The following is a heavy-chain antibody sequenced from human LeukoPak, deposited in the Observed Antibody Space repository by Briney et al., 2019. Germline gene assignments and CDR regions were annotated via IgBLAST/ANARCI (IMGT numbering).Heavy chain of an antibody. V-gene: IGHV4-34*01. D-gene: IGHD2-2*01. CDR3: VSYQLLCDAFDI. CDR2: INHSGST. Sequence: SETLSLTCAVYGGSFSGYYWSWIRQPPGKGLEWIGEINHSGSTNYNPSLKSRVTISVDTSKNQFSLKLSSVTAADTAVYYCVSYQLLCDAFDIWGQGTMVTVSS. CDR1: GGSFSGYY. J-gene: IGHJ3*02.